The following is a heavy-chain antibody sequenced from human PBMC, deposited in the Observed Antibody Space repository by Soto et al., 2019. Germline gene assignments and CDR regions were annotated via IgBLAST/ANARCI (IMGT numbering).Heavy chain of an antibody. Sequence: GGSLRLSCAASGFTFSNAWMSWVRQAPGKGLEWVGHIKSKTDGGTTDYAAPVKGRFTISRDDSKNTLYLQMNSLKTEDTAVYYCTTGDSYAFDIWGQGTMVTVSS. CDR3: TTGDSYAFDI. V-gene: IGHV3-15*01. CDR2: IKSKTDGGTT. D-gene: IGHD7-27*01. J-gene: IGHJ3*02. CDR1: GFTFSNAW.